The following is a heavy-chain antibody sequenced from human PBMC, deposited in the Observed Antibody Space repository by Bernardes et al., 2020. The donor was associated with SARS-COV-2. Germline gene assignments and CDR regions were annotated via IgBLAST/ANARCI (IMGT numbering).Heavy chain of an antibody. Sequence: ASVKVSCKASGYTFTSYYMHWVRQAPGQGLEWMGIINPSGGSTSYAQKFQGRVTMTRDTSTSTVYMELSSLRSEDTAVYYCARDAHYYDSSGYYYPLYYYGMDVWGQGTTVTVSS. J-gene: IGHJ6*02. V-gene: IGHV1-46*01. D-gene: IGHD3-22*01. CDR1: GYTFTSYY. CDR2: INPSGGST. CDR3: ARDAHYYDSSGYYYPLYYYGMDV.